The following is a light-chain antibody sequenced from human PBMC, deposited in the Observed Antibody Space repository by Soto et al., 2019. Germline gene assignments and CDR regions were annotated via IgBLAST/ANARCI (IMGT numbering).Light chain of an antibody. V-gene: IGKV3-15*01. J-gene: IGKJ4*01. CDR1: QSLSNN. CDR3: QQHNGWPLT. CDR2: GAP. Sequence: EIVMTQSPATLSVSPGQRVTLSCRGSQSLSNNLAWYQQKPGQAPRLLIYGAPTRATGVPARFSGSGSGTEFTFTISSLQSEDFAVYYCQQHNGWPLTFGGGTKVEIK.